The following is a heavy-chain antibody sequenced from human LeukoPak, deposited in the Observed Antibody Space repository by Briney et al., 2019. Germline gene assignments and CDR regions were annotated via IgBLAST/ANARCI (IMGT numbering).Heavy chain of an antibody. D-gene: IGHD3-22*01. J-gene: IGHJ4*02. CDR1: GFTFDDYT. CDR2: ISSSSSYI. Sequence: HSGGSLRLSCAASGFTFDDYTMHWVRQAPGKGLEWVSSISSSSSYIYYADSVKGRFTISRDNSKNTLYLQMNSLRAEDTAVYYCAKDYSLGFSYYYDSSGYPLYFDYWGQGTLVTVSS. CDR3: AKDYSLGFSYYYDSSGYPLYFDY. V-gene: IGHV3-23*01.